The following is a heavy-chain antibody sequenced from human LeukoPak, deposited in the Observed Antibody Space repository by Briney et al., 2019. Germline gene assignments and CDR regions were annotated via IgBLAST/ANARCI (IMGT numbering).Heavy chain of an antibody. J-gene: IGHJ5*02. Sequence: PSETLSLTCAVYGGSFSGYYWSWIRQPPGQGLEWIGEINNSGSTNYNPSLKSRAITSVDTSKNPFSVKLSSVTAEDTAVYYCTGFRRGRISGSLVASGVWCDPGGQGTRVTVSS. V-gene: IGHV4-34*01. CDR1: GGSFSGYY. D-gene: IGHD6-13*01. CDR3: TGFRRGRISGSLVASGVWCDP. CDR2: INNSGST.